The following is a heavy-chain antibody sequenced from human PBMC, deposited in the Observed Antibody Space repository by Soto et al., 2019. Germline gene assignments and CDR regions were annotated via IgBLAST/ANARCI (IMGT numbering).Heavy chain of an antibody. D-gene: IGHD6-13*01. Sequence: TLSLTCTVSGGSISSGGYYWSWIRQHPGKGLEWIGYIYYSGSTYYNPSLKSRVTISVDTSKNQFSLKLSSVTAADTAVYYCARSYSSSWYRHFDYWGQGTLVTVSS. CDR1: GGSISSGGYY. CDR3: ARSYSSSWYRHFDY. V-gene: IGHV4-31*03. CDR2: IYYSGST. J-gene: IGHJ4*02.